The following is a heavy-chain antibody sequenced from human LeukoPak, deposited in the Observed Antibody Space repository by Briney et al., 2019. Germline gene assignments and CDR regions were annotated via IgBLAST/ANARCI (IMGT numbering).Heavy chain of an antibody. Sequence: GGSLRLSCAASGFTFGSYWMYWVRQAPEKGLVCISRVNNDGTGTIYADSVKGRFTISRDNAKNTVFLRLNSLRTEDTAVYYCARGGAFHAFDIWGQGTMVTVSS. CDR2: VNNDGTGT. CDR3: ARGGAFHAFDI. CDR1: GFTFGSYW. V-gene: IGHV3-74*01. J-gene: IGHJ3*02.